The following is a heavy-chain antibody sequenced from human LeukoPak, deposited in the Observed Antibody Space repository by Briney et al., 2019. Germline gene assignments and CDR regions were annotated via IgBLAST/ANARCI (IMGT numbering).Heavy chain of an antibody. CDR1: GFTFSSYG. D-gene: IGHD3-10*01. CDR3: AKGPWIGELSVPTSY. J-gene: IGHJ4*02. V-gene: IGHV3-30*02. CDR2: IRYDGSNK. Sequence: PGGSPRLSCAASGFTFSSYGMHWVRQAPGKGLEWVAFIRYDGSNKYYADSVKGRFTISRDNSKNTLYLQMNSLRAEDTAVYYCAKGPWIGELSVPTSYWGQGTLVTVSS.